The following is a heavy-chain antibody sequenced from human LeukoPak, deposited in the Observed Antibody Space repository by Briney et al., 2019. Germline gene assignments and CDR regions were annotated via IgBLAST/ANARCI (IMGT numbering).Heavy chain of an antibody. CDR2: ISGGGGST. J-gene: IGHJ4*02. D-gene: IGHD1-26*01. Sequence: GGSMRRSCAASGFTFSSYGMSWVRQAPGKGLEWVSTISGGGGSTYYGDSGKGRFTISRYNSKNTLYLQMNSLRAEDTAVYYCAKAGEVGATYYFDYWGQGTLVTVSS. CDR1: GFTFSSYG. CDR3: AKAGEVGATYYFDY. V-gene: IGHV3-23*01.